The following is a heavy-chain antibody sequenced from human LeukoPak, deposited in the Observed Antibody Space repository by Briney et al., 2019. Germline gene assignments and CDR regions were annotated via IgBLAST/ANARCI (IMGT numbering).Heavy chain of an antibody. CDR2: IKQDGSEK. CDR1: GFTFSSYW. V-gene: IGHV3-7*03. CDR3: ARERRYYDILTGYYMLAFDP. D-gene: IGHD3-9*01. J-gene: IGHJ5*02. Sequence: GRSLRLSCAASGFTFSSYWMSWVRQAPGKGLEWVANIKQDGSEKYYVDSVKGRFTTSRDNAKNSLYLQMNSLRAEDTAVYYCARERRYYDILTGYYMLAFDPWGQGTLVTVSS.